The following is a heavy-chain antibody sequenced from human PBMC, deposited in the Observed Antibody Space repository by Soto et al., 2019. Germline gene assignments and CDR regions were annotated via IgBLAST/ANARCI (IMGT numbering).Heavy chain of an antibody. V-gene: IGHV3-53*01. CDR3: AKDGRGSGSHYNSFRH. J-gene: IGHJ4*02. CDR2: IYSTGTT. Sequence: EVQLVESGGGLIQPGGSLKLSCAASGFTVGNNYMSWVRQAPGKGLEWVSLIYSTGTTKYADSVKGRFTVSRDNAKNTLYLQMNSLRAEDTAVYYCAKDGRGSGSHYNSFRHWGQGTLVTVSS. D-gene: IGHD3-10*01. CDR1: GFTVGNNY.